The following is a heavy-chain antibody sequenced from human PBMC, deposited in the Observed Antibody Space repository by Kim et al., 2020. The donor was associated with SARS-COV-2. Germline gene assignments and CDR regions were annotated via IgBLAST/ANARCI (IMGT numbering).Heavy chain of an antibody. J-gene: IGHJ4*02. CDR2: IYYSGST. V-gene: IGHV4-61*01. CDR3: ARETTMARSGDFDY. D-gene: IGHD5-18*01. CDR1: GGSVSSGSYY. Sequence: SETLSLTCTVSGGSVSSGSYYWSWIRQPPGKGLEWIGYIYYSGSTNYNPSLKSRVTISVDTSKNQFSLKLSSVTAADTAVYYCARETTMARSGDFDYWGQGTLVTVSS.